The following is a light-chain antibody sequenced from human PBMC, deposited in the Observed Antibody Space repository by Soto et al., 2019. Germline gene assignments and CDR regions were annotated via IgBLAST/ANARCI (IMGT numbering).Light chain of an antibody. CDR1: RNINTY. CDR3: QQTSAAPVT. Sequence: DIQMAQSPSSLSASVGDTITITCRASRNINTYLNWYQQKPGKAPKLLIFGASSLQSGVPSRFSGSGSRTDFTLTINSLQPEDLATYGCQQTSAAPVTFGPGTKVDSK. J-gene: IGKJ3*01. CDR2: GAS. V-gene: IGKV1-39*01.